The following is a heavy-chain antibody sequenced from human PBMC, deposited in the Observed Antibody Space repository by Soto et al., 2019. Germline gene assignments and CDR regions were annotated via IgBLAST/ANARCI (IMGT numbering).Heavy chain of an antibody. CDR2: IYYSGST. D-gene: IGHD6-19*01. CDR1: GGSVSSGSYY. J-gene: IGHJ6*02. CDR3: ARRQAGTYYYYYGMDV. V-gene: IGHV4-61*01. Sequence: PSETLSLTCTVSGGSVSSGSYYWSWIRQPPGKGLEWIGYIYYSGSTNYNPSLKSRVTISVDTSKNQFSLKLSSVTAADTAVYYCARRQAGTYYYYYGMDVWGQGTTVTVSS.